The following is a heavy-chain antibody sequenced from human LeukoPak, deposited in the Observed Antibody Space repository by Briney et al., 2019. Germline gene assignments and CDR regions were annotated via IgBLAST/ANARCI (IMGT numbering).Heavy chain of an antibody. CDR3: ARQAYCSSTNCYPFDY. D-gene: IGHD2-2*01. V-gene: IGHV4-59*08. CDR2: ISYSGST. CDR1: GGSISSYY. J-gene: IGHJ4*02. Sequence: SETLSLTCTVSGGSISSYYWSRIRQPPGKGLEWIGWISYSGSTNYNPSLKSRVTISLDTSKNQFSLKLSSVTAADTAVYYCARQAYCSSTNCYPFDYWGQGTLVTVSS.